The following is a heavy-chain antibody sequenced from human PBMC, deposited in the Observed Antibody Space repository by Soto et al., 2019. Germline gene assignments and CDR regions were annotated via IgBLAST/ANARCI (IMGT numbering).Heavy chain of an antibody. J-gene: IGHJ4*02. CDR3: ARTYSGYDRSFDY. Sequence: PSETLSLTCVVSGCSISSSNWLSWVRQSPGRGLEWIGEIYDNGNSRYNEFLKSRVTISIDPSKNHFSLKLTAVAAADTPVYYGARTYSGYDRSFDYWGQGTLVTVSS. V-gene: IGHV4-4*02. CDR1: GCSISSSNW. D-gene: IGHD5-12*01. CDR2: IYDNGNS.